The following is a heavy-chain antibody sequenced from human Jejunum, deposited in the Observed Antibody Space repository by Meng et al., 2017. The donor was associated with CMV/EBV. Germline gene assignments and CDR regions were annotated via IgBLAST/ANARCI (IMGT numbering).Heavy chain of an antibody. J-gene: IGHJ4*02. Sequence: VQLHESGPGLVKPSQPLSLTCSVSGGSIGSGDYYWSWIRQPPGKGLEWIGYIHDTGSTYYNPSLKSRVDISLGTSRNHFSLTLSSVTAEDTAVYFCARGSIFVSFDSWGQGTLVTVSS. CDR3: ARGSIFVSFDS. CDR2: IHDTGST. V-gene: IGHV4-30-4*08. CDR1: GGSIGSGDYY. D-gene: IGHD3-3*01.